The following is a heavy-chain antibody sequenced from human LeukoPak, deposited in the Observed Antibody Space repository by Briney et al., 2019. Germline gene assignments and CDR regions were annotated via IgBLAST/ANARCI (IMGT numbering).Heavy chain of an antibody. Sequence: PGGSQRLSCAASGFTFSDYYMSWIRQAPGKGLEWVSYISRNSYTNYADSVKGRFTISRDNAKNSLYLQMASLRAEDTAVYYCARMGIAAVGSYYFDYWGQGTMVAVSS. CDR2: ISRNSYT. CDR3: ARMGIAAVGSYYFDY. D-gene: IGHD6-13*01. CDR1: GFTFSDYY. J-gene: IGHJ4*02. V-gene: IGHV3-11*06.